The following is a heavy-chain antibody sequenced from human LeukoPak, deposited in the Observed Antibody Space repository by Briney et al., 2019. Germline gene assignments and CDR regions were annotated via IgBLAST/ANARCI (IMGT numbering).Heavy chain of an antibody. J-gene: IGHJ4*02. V-gene: IGHV3-64*01. CDR2: ITANGGTT. CDR3: GRGRYCTNGVCQYFDY. CDR1: GFTFSSYP. D-gene: IGHD2-8*01. Sequence: GGSLRLSCAASGFTFSSYPMHWVRLAPGKGLEYVSGITANGGTTYYANSVKGRFTISRDNSKNTLYLQMGSLRAEDMAVYYCGRGRYCTNGVCQYFDYWGQGTPVTVSS.